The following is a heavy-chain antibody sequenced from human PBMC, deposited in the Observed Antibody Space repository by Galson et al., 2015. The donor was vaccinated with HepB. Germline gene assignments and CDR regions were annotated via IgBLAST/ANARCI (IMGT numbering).Heavy chain of an antibody. J-gene: IGHJ4*02. V-gene: IGHV6-1*01. CDR1: GDSVSSNIAA. D-gene: IGHD1-7*01. CDR2: TYYRSKWFY. CDR3: ARDLATGTVNYFDS. Sequence: CAIPGDSVSSNIAAWNWIRQSPSRGLEWLGRTYYRSKWFYDYTLSVKTRITINPDTSKNKFSLQLNSVTPEDTAVYYCARDLATGTVNYFDSWGQGTLVTVSS.